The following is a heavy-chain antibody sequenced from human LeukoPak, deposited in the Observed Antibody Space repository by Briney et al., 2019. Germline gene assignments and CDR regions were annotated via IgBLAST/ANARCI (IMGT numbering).Heavy chain of an antibody. CDR3: ARADITRFGVVISFDF. V-gene: IGHV1-18*01. J-gene: IGHJ4*02. D-gene: IGHD3-3*01. CDR1: GYTFTTYG. Sequence: GASVTVSCKASGYTFTTYGIGWVRQAPGQGLEWVGWISAYNGNTNHAQKLQGRVTMTTDTSTTTAYMELRSLRSDDTAVYYCARADITRFGVVISFDFWGQGTLVTVSS. CDR2: ISAYNGNT.